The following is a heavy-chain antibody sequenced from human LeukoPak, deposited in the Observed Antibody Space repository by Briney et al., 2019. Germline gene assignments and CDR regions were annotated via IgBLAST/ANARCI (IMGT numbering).Heavy chain of an antibody. Sequence: ASVKVSCKASGGTFSSYAISWVRQAPGQGLEWMGRIIPILGIANYAQKFQGRVTITADKSTSTAYMELSSLRSEDTAVYYCARVPRAPVYYYYGMDVWGQGTTATVSS. J-gene: IGHJ6*02. CDR1: GGTFSSYA. CDR3: ARVPRAPVYYYYGMDV. V-gene: IGHV1-69*04. CDR2: IIPILGIA.